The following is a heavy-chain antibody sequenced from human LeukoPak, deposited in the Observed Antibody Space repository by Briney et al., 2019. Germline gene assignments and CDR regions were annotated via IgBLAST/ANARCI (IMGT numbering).Heavy chain of an antibody. V-gene: IGHV4-39*01. Sequence: SETLSLTCTVSGGSISGSSYYWGWIRQPPGKGLEWIGSIYYSGSTYYNPSLKSRVTISVDTSKNQFSLKLSSVTAADTAVYYCAVHYDSSGYYWQGWFDPWGQGTLVTVSS. J-gene: IGHJ5*02. CDR3: AVHYDSSGYYWQGWFDP. D-gene: IGHD3-22*01. CDR2: IYYSGST. CDR1: GGSISGSSYY.